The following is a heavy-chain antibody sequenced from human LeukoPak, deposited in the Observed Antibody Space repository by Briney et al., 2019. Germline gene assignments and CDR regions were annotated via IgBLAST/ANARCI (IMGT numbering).Heavy chain of an antibody. D-gene: IGHD3-3*01. CDR3: ARYRPSESRSGEVTSLDY. Sequence: SETLSLTCIVSGGSISGYYWSWIRQPPGKGLELIGHIYYTGNTVYNPSLKSRATILLDTSENQFSLKLRSVTTADTAVYCCARYRPSESRSGEVTSLDYWGQGTLVTVSS. V-gene: IGHV4-59*01. CDR1: GGSISGYY. CDR2: IYYTGNT. J-gene: IGHJ4*02.